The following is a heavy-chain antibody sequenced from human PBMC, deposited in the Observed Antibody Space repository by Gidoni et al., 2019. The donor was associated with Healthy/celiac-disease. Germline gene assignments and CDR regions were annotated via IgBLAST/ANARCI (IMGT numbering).Heavy chain of an antibody. J-gene: IGHJ3*02. V-gene: IGHV3-9*01. D-gene: IGHD2-21*01. Sequence: EVQLVESGGGLVQPGRSLRLSCAASGFTFDDYAMHWVRQAPGKGLEWVSGISWNSGSIGYADSVKGRFTISRDNAKNSLYLQMNSLRAEDTALYYCATNLPHIAWDAFDIWGQGTMVTVSS. CDR1: GFTFDDYA. CDR3: ATNLPHIAWDAFDI. CDR2: ISWNSGSI.